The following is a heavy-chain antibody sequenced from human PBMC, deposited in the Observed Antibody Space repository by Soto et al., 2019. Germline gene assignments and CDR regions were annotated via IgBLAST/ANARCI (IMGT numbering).Heavy chain of an antibody. CDR1: GYTLTELS. J-gene: IGHJ4*02. Sequence: ASVKVSCKVSGYTLTELSMHWVRQAPGKGLEWMGGFDPEDGETIYAQKFQGRVTMTEDTSTDTAYMELSSLRSEDTAVYYCATPSGTGTEFDYWGQGTLVTVSS. CDR2: FDPEDGET. V-gene: IGHV1-24*01. CDR3: ATPSGTGTEFDY. D-gene: IGHD1-1*01.